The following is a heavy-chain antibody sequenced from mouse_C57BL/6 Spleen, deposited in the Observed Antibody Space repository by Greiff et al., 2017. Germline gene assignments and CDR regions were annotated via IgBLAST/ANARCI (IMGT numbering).Heavy chain of an antibody. CDR3: ARTRDYYGSKGYFDV. CDR2: LDPSDSYT. V-gene: IGHV1-69*01. CDR1: GYTFTSYW. D-gene: IGHD1-1*01. J-gene: IGHJ1*03. Sequence: VQLQQPGAELVMPGASVKLSCKASGYTFTSYWLHWVKQRPGQGLEWIGELDPSDSYTNYNQKFKGKSTLTVDKSSSTAYMQLSSLTSEDSAVYYCARTRDYYGSKGYFDVWGTGTTGTVSS.